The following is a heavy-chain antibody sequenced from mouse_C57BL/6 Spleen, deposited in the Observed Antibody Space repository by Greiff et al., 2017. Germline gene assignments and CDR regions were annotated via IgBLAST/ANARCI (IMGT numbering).Heavy chain of an antibody. D-gene: IGHD2-5*01. CDR3: VREGYSNYGAWFAY. J-gene: IGHJ3*01. CDR2: IRSKSNNYAT. V-gene: IGHV10-1*01. Sequence: EVKVIESGGGLVQPKGSLKLSCAASGFSFNTYAMNWVRQAPGKGLEWVARIRSKSNNYATYYADSVKDRFTISRDDSESMLYLQMNNLKTEDTAMYYCVREGYSNYGAWFAYWGQGTLVTVSA. CDR1: GFSFNTYA.